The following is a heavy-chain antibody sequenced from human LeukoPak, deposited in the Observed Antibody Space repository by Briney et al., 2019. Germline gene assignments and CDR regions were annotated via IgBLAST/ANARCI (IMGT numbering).Heavy chain of an antibody. J-gene: IGHJ5*02. Sequence: GGSLRLSCAASGFSFTSYVMSWVRQAPGEGLEWVSSISASGGSTDYADSVKGRFTISRDNSKNTVFLQMNSLRAEDAAVYYYAKSPVEVVPSATWGRPWFDPWGQGTLVTVSS. CDR1: GFSFTSYV. CDR2: ISASGGST. V-gene: IGHV3-23*01. CDR3: AKSPVEVVPSATWGRPWFDP. D-gene: IGHD2-2*01.